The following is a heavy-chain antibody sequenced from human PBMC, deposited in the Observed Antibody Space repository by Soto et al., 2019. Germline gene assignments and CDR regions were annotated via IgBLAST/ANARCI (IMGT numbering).Heavy chain of an antibody. Sequence: SQTLSLTCTVSGGSISSYYWSWIRQPPGKGLEWIGYIYSSGSTNYNPSLKSRVTISVDTSKNQFSLKLSSVTAADTAVYYCARLGFGFGDHERWFDPWGQGTLVTVSS. D-gene: IGHD3-10*01. J-gene: IGHJ5*02. V-gene: IGHV4-59*08. CDR2: IYSSGST. CDR3: ARLGFGFGDHERWFDP. CDR1: GGSISSYY.